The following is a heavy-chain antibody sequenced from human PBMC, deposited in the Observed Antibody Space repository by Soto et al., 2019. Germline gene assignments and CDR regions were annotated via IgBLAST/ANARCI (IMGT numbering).Heavy chain of an antibody. Sequence: GWSLRLSCAASGFTVSSNYMSLVRQAPGKGLEWVSVIYSGGSTYYADSVKGRFTISRDNSKNTLYLQMNSLRAEDTAVYYCARDRFELIAARIWHYGMEVWGKGTKVTVSS. CDR3: ARDRFELIAARIWHYGMEV. D-gene: IGHD6-6*01. CDR1: GFTVSSNY. CDR2: IYSGGST. V-gene: IGHV3-53*01. J-gene: IGHJ6*04.